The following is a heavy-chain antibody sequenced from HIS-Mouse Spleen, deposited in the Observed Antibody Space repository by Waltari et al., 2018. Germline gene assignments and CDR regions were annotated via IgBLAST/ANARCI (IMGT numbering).Heavy chain of an antibody. Sequence: QLQLQESGPGLVKPSETLSLTCPVSGGSISSSSYYRAWIRQPPGKGLEWIGSIYYSGSTYYNPSLKSRVTISVDTSKNQFSLKLSSVTAADTAVYYCAREIPYSSSWYDWYFDLWGRGTLVTVSS. V-gene: IGHV4-39*07. J-gene: IGHJ2*01. CDR1: GGSISSSSYY. CDR3: AREIPYSSSWYDWYFDL. D-gene: IGHD6-13*01. CDR2: IYYSGST.